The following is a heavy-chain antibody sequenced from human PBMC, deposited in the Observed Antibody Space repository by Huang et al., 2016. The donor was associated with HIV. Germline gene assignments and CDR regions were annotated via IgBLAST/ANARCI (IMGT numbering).Heavy chain of an antibody. Sequence: QVQLQQWGAELLKPSETLSLTCAVSGGSFSGHYWTWIRQPPGRGLEWIGEISDSGSNTYNPSRKSGVTISGDTSQSQFSLKLNSVTAADTAIYYCARMFKYDSGGYWGNDAFDIWGQGTMVTVSS. J-gene: IGHJ3*02. D-gene: IGHD3-22*01. CDR2: ISDSGSN. CDR3: ARMFKYDSGGYWGNDAFDI. V-gene: IGHV4-34*02. CDR1: GGSFSGHY.